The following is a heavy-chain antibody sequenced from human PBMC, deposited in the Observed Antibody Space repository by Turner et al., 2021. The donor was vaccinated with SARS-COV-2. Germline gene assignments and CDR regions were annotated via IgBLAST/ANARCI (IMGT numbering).Heavy chain of an antibody. CDR2: ISGSSGDT. Sequence: EVQLLESGGGLVQPGGSLRLSWAASGFTFSTYAMSWVRKAPGKGLEWVSAISGSSGDTYYADSVKGRFTISRDNSKNTLYLQMNSLRAEDTAVYYCAKGVRGAMIVLVIPYFDYWGQGTLVTVSS. D-gene: IGHD3-22*01. J-gene: IGHJ4*02. CDR3: AKGVRGAMIVLVIPYFDY. V-gene: IGHV3-23*01. CDR1: GFTFSTYA.